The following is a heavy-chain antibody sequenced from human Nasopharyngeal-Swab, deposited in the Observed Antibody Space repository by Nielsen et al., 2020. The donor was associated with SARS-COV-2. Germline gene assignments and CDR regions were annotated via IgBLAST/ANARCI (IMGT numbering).Heavy chain of an antibody. V-gene: IGHV3-9*01. J-gene: IGHJ3*02. CDR2: ISWNSVSI. D-gene: IGHD4-11*01. CDR1: GFTFSSSA. CDR3: AKAFTVTNPRIHDAFDI. Sequence: SLKISCAASGFTFSSSAMSWVRQAPGKGLEWVSGISWNSVSIGYADSVKGRFTISRDNAKNSLYLQMNSLRAEDTALYYCAKAFTVTNPRIHDAFDIWGQGTMVTVSS.